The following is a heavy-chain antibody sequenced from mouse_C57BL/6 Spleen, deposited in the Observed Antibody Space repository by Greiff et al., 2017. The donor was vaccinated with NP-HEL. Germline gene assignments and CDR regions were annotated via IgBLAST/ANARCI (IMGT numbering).Heavy chain of an antibody. CDR2: IDPSDSYT. CDR3: ARGGSYFDY. Sequence: QVQLQQPGAELVMPGASVKLSCKASGYTFTSDWMHWVKQRPGQGLEWIGEIDPSDSYTNYNQKFKGKSTLTVDKSSSTAYLQLSSLTSEDSAVYYCARGGSYFDYWGQGTTLTVSS. D-gene: IGHD1-1*01. J-gene: IGHJ2*01. V-gene: IGHV1-69*01. CDR1: GYTFTSDW.